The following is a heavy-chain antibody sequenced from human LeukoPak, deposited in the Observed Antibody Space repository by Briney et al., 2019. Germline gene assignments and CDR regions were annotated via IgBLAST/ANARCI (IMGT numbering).Heavy chain of an antibody. V-gene: IGHV3-21*01. Sequence: GGSLRLSCAASGFAFSSYSMNWVRQAPGKGLEWVSYISSSSSHIYYADSVKGRFTISRDNAKNSLYLQMNSLRAEDTAVYYCARQVWNGDGSPPYYYYMDVWGKGTTVTISS. CDR2: ISSSSSHI. D-gene: IGHD3-10*01. CDR1: GFAFSSYS. J-gene: IGHJ6*03. CDR3: ARQVWNGDGSPPYYYYMDV.